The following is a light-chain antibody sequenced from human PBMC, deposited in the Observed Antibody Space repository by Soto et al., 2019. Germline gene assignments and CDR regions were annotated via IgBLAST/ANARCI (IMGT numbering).Light chain of an antibody. CDR1: QRISYF. CDR2: DAS. Sequence: EIVLTQSPATLSLSPGERATLSCRASQRISYFLAWYQQKPGQPPRLLIYDASNRATGIPARFSGSGSGTDFTLTISSLEPEDFAVYYCQQRSNWPITFGQGTRLEIK. J-gene: IGKJ5*01. CDR3: QQRSNWPIT. V-gene: IGKV3-11*01.